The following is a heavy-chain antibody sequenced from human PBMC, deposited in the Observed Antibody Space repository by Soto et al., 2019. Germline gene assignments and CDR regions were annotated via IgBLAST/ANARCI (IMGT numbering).Heavy chain of an antibody. CDR2: INHSGST. D-gene: IGHD3-9*01. CDR3: ARLDDILTGSPNWFDP. CDR1: GGSFSGYY. V-gene: IGHV4-34*01. Sequence: SETLSLTCAVYGGSFSGYYWSWIRQPPGKGLEWIGEINHSGSTNYSPSLKSRVTISVDTSKNQFSLKLSSVTAADTAVYYCARLDDILTGSPNWFDPWGQGTLVTVSS. J-gene: IGHJ5*02.